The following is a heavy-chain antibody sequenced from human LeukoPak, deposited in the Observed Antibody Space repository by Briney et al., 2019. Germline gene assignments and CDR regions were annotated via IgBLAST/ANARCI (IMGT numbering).Heavy chain of an antibody. Sequence: PSETLSLTCAVYGGTFSGYYWNWIRQPPGKGLEWIGEINYTGSTNYNPSLKSRVTISVDTSKNQFSLKLSSVTAADTAVYYCARGRITMVRGAPSYGMDVWGQGTTVTVSS. CDR3: ARGRITMVRGAPSYGMDV. V-gene: IGHV4-34*01. J-gene: IGHJ6*02. D-gene: IGHD3-10*01. CDR1: GGTFSGYY. CDR2: INYTGST.